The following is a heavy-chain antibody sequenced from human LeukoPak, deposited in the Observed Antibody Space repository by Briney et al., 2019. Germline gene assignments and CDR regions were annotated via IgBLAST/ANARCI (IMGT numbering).Heavy chain of an antibody. CDR1: GYTFTSYG. D-gene: IGHD6-13*01. Sequence: ASVTVSCTASGYTFTSYGISWVRQAPGQGLEWMGWISAYNGNTKYAQKFQDRVTMTTDTSTSTAYMELGRLRSDDTAVYYCAREAAAAVYFDHWGQGTLVTVSS. J-gene: IGHJ4*02. CDR2: ISAYNGNT. V-gene: IGHV1-18*01. CDR3: AREAAAAVYFDH.